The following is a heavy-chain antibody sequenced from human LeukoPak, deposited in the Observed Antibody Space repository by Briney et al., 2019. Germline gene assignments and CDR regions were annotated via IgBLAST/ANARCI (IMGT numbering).Heavy chain of an antibody. D-gene: IGHD6-13*01. CDR3: AKGGAGSSSLDY. CDR2: IKQDGSEK. Sequence: GGSLRLSCAASGFTFSNYWMSWVRQAPGKGLEWVANIKQDGSEKNYVDSVKGRFTISRDNSKNTLYLQMNSLRAEDTAVYYCAKGGAGSSSLDYWGQGTLVTVSS. CDR1: GFTFSNYW. V-gene: IGHV3-7*01. J-gene: IGHJ4*02.